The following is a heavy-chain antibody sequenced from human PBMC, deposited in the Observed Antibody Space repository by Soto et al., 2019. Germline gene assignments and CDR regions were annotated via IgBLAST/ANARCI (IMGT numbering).Heavy chain of an antibody. CDR1: GYTLTHYY. Sequence: QVQLVQSGAEVKKPGASVKVSCKASGYTLTHYYMHWVRQAPGQGPEWVGVINPSTLVTSYAQNFQGRVTMTRDTSTSTVYMELNSLISEDTAVYYCARNGQTYDYYFFDNWGQGTLVTVSS. CDR3: ARNGQTYDYYFFDN. J-gene: IGHJ4*02. CDR2: INPSTLVT. D-gene: IGHD5-12*01. V-gene: IGHV1-46*01.